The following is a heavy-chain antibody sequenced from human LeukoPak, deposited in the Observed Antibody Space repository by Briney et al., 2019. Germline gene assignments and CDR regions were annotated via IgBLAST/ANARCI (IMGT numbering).Heavy chain of an antibody. CDR3: ARSSSGWYDYYYYYMDV. V-gene: IGHV4-39*07. J-gene: IGHJ6*03. CDR2: IYYSGST. D-gene: IGHD6-19*01. Sequence: SETLSLTCTVSGGSISSSSYYWGWIRQPPGKGLEWIGNIYYSGSTYYNPSLKSRVTISVDTSKNQFSLKLSSVTAADTAVYYCARSSSGWYDYYYYYMDVWGKGTTVTISS. CDR1: GGSISSSSYY.